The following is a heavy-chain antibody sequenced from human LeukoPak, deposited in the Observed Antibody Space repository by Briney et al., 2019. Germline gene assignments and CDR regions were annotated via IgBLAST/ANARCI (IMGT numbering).Heavy chain of an antibody. CDR3: VRWGCSGGTCQYYFDY. J-gene: IGHJ4*02. V-gene: IGHV3-64D*06. CDR2: ISTNGGST. Sequence: GGSLRFSCSASGFTFSSYAMHWVRQAPGKGLEYVSAISTNGGSTYYADSVKGRFTISRDNSKNSLSLQMSSLRAEDTAVYYCVRWGCSGGTCQYYFDYWGQGTLVTVSS. CDR1: GFTFSSYA. D-gene: IGHD2-15*01.